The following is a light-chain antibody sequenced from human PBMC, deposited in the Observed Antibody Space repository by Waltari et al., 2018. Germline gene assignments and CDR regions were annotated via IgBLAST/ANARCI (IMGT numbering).Light chain of an antibody. V-gene: IGKV3-20*01. J-gene: IGKJ1*01. Sequence: EIVLTPSPGTLSLSPGERATFSCRASQSVSSSYLAWYQQRPGQAPRLLIYGACRRATGIPDRFSGSGSGTDFTLTISRLEPEDFAVYYCQQYGSSPWTFGQGTKVEIK. CDR2: GAC. CDR1: QSVSSSY. CDR3: QQYGSSPWT.